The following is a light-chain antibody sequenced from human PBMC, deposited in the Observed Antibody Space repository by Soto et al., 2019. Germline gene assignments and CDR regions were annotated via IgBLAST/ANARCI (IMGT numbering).Light chain of an antibody. V-gene: IGLV2-14*01. CDR3: SSYTSSSTLGV. CDR1: SSDVGGYNY. Sequence: QSVLTQPASVSGSPGQSITISCTGTSSDVGGYNYVSWYQQHPVKAPKLMIYDVSNRPSGVSNRLSGSKSGNTSSLTISGLQAEDGADYDCSSYTSSSTLGVFGTGTKRTVL. CDR2: DVS. J-gene: IGLJ1*01.